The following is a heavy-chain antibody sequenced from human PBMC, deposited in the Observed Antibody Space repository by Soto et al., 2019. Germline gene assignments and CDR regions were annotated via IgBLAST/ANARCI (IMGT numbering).Heavy chain of an antibody. Sequence: GGSLRLSCAASGFTFDDYAMHWVRQAPGKGLEWVSGISWNSGSIGYADSVKCQFTISRDNAKNSLYLQMNSLRAEDTALYYCAKDRGIAVAGGIDYWGQGTLVNVSS. CDR2: ISWNSGSI. CDR3: AKDRGIAVAGGIDY. CDR1: GFTFDDYA. J-gene: IGHJ4*02. V-gene: IGHV3-9*01. D-gene: IGHD6-19*01.